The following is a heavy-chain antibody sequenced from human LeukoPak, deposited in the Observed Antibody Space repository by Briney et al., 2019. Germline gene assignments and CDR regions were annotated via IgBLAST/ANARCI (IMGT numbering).Heavy chain of an antibody. CDR2: ISSNGGST. CDR3: ARDLALGGMDV. Sequence: GGSLRLSCAASGFTFSSYAMHWVRQAPGKGLEYVSAISSNGGSTSYADSVKGRFTISRDNSKNTLYLQMGSLRGEDMAVYYCARDLALGGMDVWGQGATVTVSS. J-gene: IGHJ6*02. V-gene: IGHV3-64*02. CDR1: GFTFSSYA.